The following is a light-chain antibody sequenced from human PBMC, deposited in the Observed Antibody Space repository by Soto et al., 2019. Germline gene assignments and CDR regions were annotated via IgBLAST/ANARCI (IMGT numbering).Light chain of an antibody. V-gene: IGLV2-14*03. CDR3: SSYGASSTL. CDR1: SRDIGSYNY. CDR2: DVS. Sequence: QSALTKPASLSGSPGQSITISCTGTSRDIGSYNYVSWYQQHPGKAPKLMIFDVSYRPSGISDRFSGSKSGNTASLTISGLQPEDEADYYCSSYGASSTLFGGGTKLTVL. J-gene: IGLJ3*02.